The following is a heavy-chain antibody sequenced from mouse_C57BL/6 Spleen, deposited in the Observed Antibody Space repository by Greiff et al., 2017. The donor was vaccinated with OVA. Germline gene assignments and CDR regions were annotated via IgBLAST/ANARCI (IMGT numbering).Heavy chain of an antibody. CDR1: GYTFTSYW. Sequence: QVQLQQPGAELVRPGSSVKLSCKASGYTFTSYWMDWVKQRPGQGLEWIGNIYPSDSETHYNQKFKDKATLTVEKSSSTAYMQLSSLTSEDSAVYYCASRDSSGYGFAYWGQGTLVTVSA. J-gene: IGHJ3*01. D-gene: IGHD3-2*02. CDR2: IYPSDSET. V-gene: IGHV1-61*01. CDR3: ASRDSSGYGFAY.